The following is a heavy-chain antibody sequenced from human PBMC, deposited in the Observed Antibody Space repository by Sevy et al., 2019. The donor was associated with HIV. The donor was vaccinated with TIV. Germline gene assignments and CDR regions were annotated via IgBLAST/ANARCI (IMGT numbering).Heavy chain of an antibody. CDR3: AKPCVGIVGATNDY. CDR2: ISGSGGST. CDR1: GFTFSSYA. V-gene: IGHV3-23*01. J-gene: IGHJ4*02. D-gene: IGHD1-26*01. Sequence: GGSLRLSCAASGFTFSSYAMSWVRQAPGKGLEWVSAISGSGGSTYYADSVKGRFTISRDNSKNTLYLQMNSLRAEDTAVYYCAKPCVGIVGATNDYWGQGTLVTVSS.